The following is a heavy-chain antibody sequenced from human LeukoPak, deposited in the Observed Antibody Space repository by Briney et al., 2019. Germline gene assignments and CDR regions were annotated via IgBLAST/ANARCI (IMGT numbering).Heavy chain of an antibody. V-gene: IGHV4-59*01. CDR1: GGSISSYY. D-gene: IGHD5-24*01. J-gene: IGHJ3*02. CDR3: AGRLWRRDGYNLSAFDI. Sequence: KASETLSLTCTVSGGSISSYYWNWIRQPPGKGLEWIGYIYYSGSTNYNPSLKSRVFISVDTSKNQFSLKLSSVTAADTAVYYCAGRLWRRDGYNLSAFDIWGQGTMVTVSS. CDR2: IYYSGST.